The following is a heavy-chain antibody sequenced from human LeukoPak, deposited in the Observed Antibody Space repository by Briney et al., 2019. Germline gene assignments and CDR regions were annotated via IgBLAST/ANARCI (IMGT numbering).Heavy chain of an antibody. V-gene: IGHV3-33*08. J-gene: IGHJ4*02. CDR1: GFTFTNYG. D-gene: IGHD3-22*01. Sequence: GGSLRPSCAASGFTFTNYGMHWVRQSPGKGLEWVAVIWYDGSNKYYADSVRGRFTISRDNSKNTLYLQMNSLRAEDTAVYYCARSYYYDSSHTVDYWGQGTLVTVSS. CDR2: IWYDGSNK. CDR3: ARSYYYDSSHTVDY.